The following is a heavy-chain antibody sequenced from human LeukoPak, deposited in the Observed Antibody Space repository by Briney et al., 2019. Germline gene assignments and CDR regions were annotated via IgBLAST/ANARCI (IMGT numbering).Heavy chain of an antibody. CDR2: INPNSGGT. V-gene: IGHV1-2*02. J-gene: IGHJ4*02. Sequence: ASVKVSCKASGYTFTGYYMHWVRQAPGQGLEWMGWINPNSGGTNYAQKFQGRVTMTEDTSTDTAYMELSSLRSEDTAVYYCAIVVSWGLDYWGQGTLVTVSS. D-gene: IGHD3-16*01. CDR3: AIVVSWGLDY. CDR1: GYTFTGYY.